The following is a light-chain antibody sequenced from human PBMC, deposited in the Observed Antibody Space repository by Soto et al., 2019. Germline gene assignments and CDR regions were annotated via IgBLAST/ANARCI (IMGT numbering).Light chain of an antibody. CDR3: QQNNRYPWA. CDR1: QNINNW. CDR2: KAS. V-gene: IGKV1-5*03. J-gene: IGKJ1*01. Sequence: EIRLSQSPSSLSASVGDRLTITCRASQNINNWLAWYQQKPGKGPSLLIYKASNLESGVSSRFSGSGSGTEFTLTISSLQPDDIGTYYCQQNNRYPWAFGQGTKVDIK.